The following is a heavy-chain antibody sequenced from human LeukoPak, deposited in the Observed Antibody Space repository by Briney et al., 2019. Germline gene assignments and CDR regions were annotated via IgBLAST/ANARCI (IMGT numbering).Heavy chain of an antibody. CDR2: ISSSSDYI. Sequence: PGGSLRLSCAASGFTFSSYSMNWVRQAPGKGLEWVSSISSSSDYIYYADSLKGRFTISRDNAKNSLYLQMNSLRAEDTAVYYCAREEGGAGLYGFDILGRGTMVTVSP. CDR3: AREEGGAGLYGFDI. J-gene: IGHJ3*02. CDR1: GFTFSSYS. D-gene: IGHD1-26*01. V-gene: IGHV3-21*01.